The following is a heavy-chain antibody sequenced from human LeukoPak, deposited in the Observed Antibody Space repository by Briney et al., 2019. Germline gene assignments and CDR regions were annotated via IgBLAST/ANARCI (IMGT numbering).Heavy chain of an antibody. V-gene: IGHV3-74*01. CDR1: GFTFSRYW. CDR3: AGERLSSGQRFSDY. J-gene: IGHJ4*02. Sequence: GGSLRLSCAASGFTFSRYWMHWVRHARGKGLVWVSRINSNGSTTFYADSVKGRFTISRDNAKNTLNLQMNSLRAEDTAVYYCAGERLSSGQRFSDYWGQGTLVTVSS. CDR2: INSNGSTT. D-gene: IGHD6-19*01.